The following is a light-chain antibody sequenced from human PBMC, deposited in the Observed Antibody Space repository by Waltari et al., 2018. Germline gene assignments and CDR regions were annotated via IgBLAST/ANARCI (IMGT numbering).Light chain of an antibody. CDR3: VLYMGSGIHV. V-gene: IGLV8-61*01. CDR1: SGSVSTSYS. J-gene: IGLJ1*01. Sequence: QTVVTQEPSFAVSPGGTVTLTCGFSSGSVSTSYSPSWSQQIPGQAPRTLMYSTNTRSSGVPDRFSGSILGNKAALTITGAQADDECDYYCVLYMGSGIHVFGTGTKVTVL. CDR2: STN.